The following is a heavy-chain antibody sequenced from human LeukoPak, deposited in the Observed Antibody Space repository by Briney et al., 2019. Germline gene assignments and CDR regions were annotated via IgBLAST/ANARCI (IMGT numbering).Heavy chain of an antibody. D-gene: IGHD3-16*01. Sequence: ASVKVSCKASGGTFSSYAISWVRQAPGQGLEWMGWINPNSGGTNYAQKFQGRVTMTRDTSISTAYMELSRLRSDDTAVYYCARARPYDYVWGSRTDAFDIWGQGTMVTVSS. CDR2: INPNSGGT. J-gene: IGHJ3*02. V-gene: IGHV1-2*02. CDR1: GGTFSSYA. CDR3: ARARPYDYVWGSRTDAFDI.